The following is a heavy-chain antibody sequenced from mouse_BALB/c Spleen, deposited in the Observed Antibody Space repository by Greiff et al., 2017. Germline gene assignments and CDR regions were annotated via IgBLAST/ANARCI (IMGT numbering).Heavy chain of an antibody. CDR1: GFNIKDYY. CDR2: IDPENGDT. J-gene: IGHJ3*01. D-gene: IGHD1-1*01. V-gene: IGHV14-4*02. CDR3: FYYGFAY. Sequence: VQLQQSGAELVRSGASVKLSCTASGFNIKDYYMHWVKQRPEQGLEWIGWIDPENGDTEYATKFQGKATMTADTSSNTAYLQLGSLTSEDTAVYYCFYYGFAYWGQGTLVTVSA.